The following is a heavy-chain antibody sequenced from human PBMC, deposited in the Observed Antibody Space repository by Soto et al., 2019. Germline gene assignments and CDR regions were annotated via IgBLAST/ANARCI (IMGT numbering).Heavy chain of an antibody. Sequence: GGSLRLSCAASGFTFDEYGMHWVRQAPGKGLEWVSGISWNSDSIGYADSVKGRFTISRDNAKNSLYLQMNSLRAEDTAFYYCAKSHTYYFDSSGYYLGHWGQGTPVTVSS. D-gene: IGHD3-22*01. J-gene: IGHJ4*02. V-gene: IGHV3-9*01. CDR3: AKSHTYYFDSSGYYLGH. CDR2: ISWNSDSI. CDR1: GFTFDEYG.